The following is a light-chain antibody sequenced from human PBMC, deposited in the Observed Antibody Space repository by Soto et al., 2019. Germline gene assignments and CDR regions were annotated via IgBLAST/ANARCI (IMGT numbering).Light chain of an antibody. CDR1: SSDVGGYNY. J-gene: IGLJ2*01. Sequence: QSALTQPASVSGSAGQSITISCTGASSDVGGYNYVSWYQQQPGKAPKLMIYEVSSRPSGVSNRFSGSKSGNTASLTISGLQAEDEAHYYCSSYTSSSTLVVFGGGTKLTVL. V-gene: IGLV2-14*01. CDR2: EVS. CDR3: SSYTSSSTLVV.